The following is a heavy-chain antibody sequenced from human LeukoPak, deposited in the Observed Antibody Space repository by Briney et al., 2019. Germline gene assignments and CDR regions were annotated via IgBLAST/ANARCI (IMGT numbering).Heavy chain of an antibody. J-gene: IGHJ4*02. D-gene: IGHD6-13*01. CDR3: TTGSGYSSSWLD. V-gene: IGHV3-30*02. CDR2: IDYDGRNA. CDR1: GFTFSSSG. Sequence: PGGSLRLSCAASGFTFSSSGMHWVRQAPGKGLEWVAFIDYDGRNAFYADSVKGRFTISRDNSKNTLYLQMNRLKTEDTAVYYCTTGSGYSSSWLDWGQGTLVTVSS.